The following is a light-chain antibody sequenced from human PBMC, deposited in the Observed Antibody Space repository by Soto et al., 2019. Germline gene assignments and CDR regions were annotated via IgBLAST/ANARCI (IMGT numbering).Light chain of an antibody. J-gene: IGLJ2*01. Sequence: QPVLTQAPSASGTPGQRVTISCSGSSSNIGSNTVSWYQQVPGTAPKLLIYSNDQRPSGVPDRFSGSKSGTSASLAIGGLQSEDEADYYCAAWYGSLNGWVFGGGTQLTVL. CDR1: SSNIGSNT. V-gene: IGLV1-44*01. CDR2: SND. CDR3: AAWYGSLNGWV.